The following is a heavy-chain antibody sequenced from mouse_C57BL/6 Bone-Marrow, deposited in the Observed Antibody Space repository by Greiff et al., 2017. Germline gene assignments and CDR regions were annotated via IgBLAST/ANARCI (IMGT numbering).Heavy chain of an antibody. CDR2: IYPGSGST. CDR3: ARGGGRERYFDY. V-gene: IGHV1-55*01. Sequence: QVQLQQSGAELVKPGASVKMSCKASGYTFTSYWITWVKQRPGQGLEWIGDIYPGSGSTNYNEKFKSKATLTVDTSSSTAYMQLSSLTSEDSAVYYCARGGGRERYFDYWGQGTTLTVSS. J-gene: IGHJ2*01. CDR1: GYTFTSYW. D-gene: IGHD3-3*01.